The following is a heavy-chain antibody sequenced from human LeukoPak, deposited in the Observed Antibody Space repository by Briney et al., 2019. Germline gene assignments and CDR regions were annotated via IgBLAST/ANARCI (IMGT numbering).Heavy chain of an antibody. Sequence: PGGSLRLSCAASGFTVSDNYMSWVRQAPGEGLECVSVIYSGGTTYYADSVKGRFTISRDNSKNTLYLQMNSLRAEDTAVYYCARVTTIYGMDVWGQGTTVTVSS. V-gene: IGHV3-53*01. CDR2: IYSGGTT. D-gene: IGHD5-12*01. CDR1: GFTVSDNY. CDR3: ARVTTIYGMDV. J-gene: IGHJ6*02.